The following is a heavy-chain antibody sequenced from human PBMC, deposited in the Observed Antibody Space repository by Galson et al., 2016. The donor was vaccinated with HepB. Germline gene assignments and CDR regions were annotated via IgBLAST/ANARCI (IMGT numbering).Heavy chain of an antibody. V-gene: IGHV4-39*01. CDR3: ARPGTSMADWYFDL. Sequence: SETLSLTCTVSGGSISSSSYYWGWIRQPPGKGLEWIGNIYYSGNTYYNPSLKSRVTISVDTSKNQFSLKLSSVTAADTAVYYCARPGTSMADWYFDLWGRGTLVTVSS. CDR1: GGSISSSSYY. CDR2: IYYSGNT. J-gene: IGHJ2*01. D-gene: IGHD5-18*01.